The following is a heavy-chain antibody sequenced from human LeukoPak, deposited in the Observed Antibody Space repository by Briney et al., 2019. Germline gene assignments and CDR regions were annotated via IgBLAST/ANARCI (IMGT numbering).Heavy chain of an antibody. CDR2: VKNTFDGDTI. J-gene: IGHJ6*03. CDR3: VTVLEQGSPIYDYLDI. V-gene: IGHV3-15*01. D-gene: IGHD1/OR15-1a*01. Sequence: PGGSIRLSCAASGFVFRYAWMSWVRQAPGKGLEWVGRVKNTFDGDTIEYGAPVKDRFIISRDDSRNTLYLQMNSLTTDDTAVYYCVTVLEQGSPIYDYLDIWGKGTTVTISS. CDR1: GFVFRYAW.